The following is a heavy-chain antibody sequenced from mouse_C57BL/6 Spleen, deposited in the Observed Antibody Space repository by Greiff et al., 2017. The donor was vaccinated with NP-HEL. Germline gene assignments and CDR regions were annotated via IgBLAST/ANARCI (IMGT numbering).Heavy chain of an antibody. J-gene: IGHJ4*01. CDR2: ISSGSSTI. CDR3: ARQDSAGYDYAMDD. D-gene: IGHD3-2*02. Sequence: EVKLVESGGGLVKPGGSLKLSCAASGFTFSDYGMHWVRQTPEKGLEWVAYISSGSSTIYYAETLKGRVTITRDNAKSTACMQMTSLRSEDTAMYYCARQDSAGYDYAMDDWGKGTSVTVSS. V-gene: IGHV5-17*01. CDR1: GFTFSDYG.